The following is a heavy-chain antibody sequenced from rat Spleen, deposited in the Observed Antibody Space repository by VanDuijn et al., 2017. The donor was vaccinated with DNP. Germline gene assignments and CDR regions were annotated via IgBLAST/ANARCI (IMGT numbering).Heavy chain of an antibody. J-gene: IGHJ4*01. CDR2: ISYTGGTP. CDR3: ARHRTISPYYYDMDA. V-gene: IGHV5-7*01. Sequence: EVLLVESDGGLVQPGRSLKLSCAVSGFTFSDYYMAWVRQAPAKGLEWVATISYTGGTPYYRDSVKGRFTISRDNAQSTLYLQMDSLRSEDTATYYCARHRTISPYYYDMDAWGQGASVTVSS. CDR1: GFTFSDYY.